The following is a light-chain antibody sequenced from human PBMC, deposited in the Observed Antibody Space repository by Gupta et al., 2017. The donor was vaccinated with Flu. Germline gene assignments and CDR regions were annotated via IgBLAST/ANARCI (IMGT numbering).Light chain of an antibody. CDR1: HSVGSK. J-gene: IGKJ1*01. V-gene: IGKV1-5*03. Sequence: DIQMTQSPSTLSASAGDRITISCRASHSVGSKLAWYKYKQGKAPKLLIYKASNLASGVPSRFSGNGCGTEVTLTINSRQPDDFAAYYCQQYDSYFLWTFGQGTRVEI. CDR3: QQYDSYFLWT. CDR2: KAS.